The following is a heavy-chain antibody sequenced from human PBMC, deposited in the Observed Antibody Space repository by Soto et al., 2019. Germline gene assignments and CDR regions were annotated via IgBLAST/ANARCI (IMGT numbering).Heavy chain of an antibody. CDR2: ISSSSSYI. D-gene: IGHD5-18*01. V-gene: IGHV3-21*01. J-gene: IGHJ4*02. CDR1: GFTFSSYS. CDR3: AREQPGYSYGYGLGY. Sequence: EVQLVESGGGLVKPGGSLRLSCAASGFTFSSYSMNWVRQAPGKGLEWVSSISSSSSYIYYADSVKGRFTISIDNAKNSLYLQMNSLRAKDTAVYYCAREQPGYSYGYGLGYWGQGTLVTVSS.